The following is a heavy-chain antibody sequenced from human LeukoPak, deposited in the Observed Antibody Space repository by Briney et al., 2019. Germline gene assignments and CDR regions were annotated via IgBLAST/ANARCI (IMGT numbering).Heavy chain of an antibody. Sequence: PSETLSLTCAVSGGSVNSGGYSWSWIRQPPGKGLGWIGYIYHSGSTLYNPSLESRATISVDRSRNQVSLRLTSVTAADTAVYYCARSPYYYESGGQSFAEYFQHWGQGTLVTVSS. V-gene: IGHV4-30-2*01. CDR1: GGSVNSGGYS. D-gene: IGHD3-22*01. CDR2: IYHSGST. J-gene: IGHJ1*01. CDR3: ARSPYYYESGGQSFAEYFQH.